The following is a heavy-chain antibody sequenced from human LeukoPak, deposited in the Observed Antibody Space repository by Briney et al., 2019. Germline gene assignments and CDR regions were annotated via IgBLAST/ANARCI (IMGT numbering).Heavy chain of an antibody. Sequence: SETLSLTCAVYGGSFSGYYWSWIRQPPGKGLEWIGEINHSGSTNYNPSLKSRVTISVDTSKNQFSLKLSSVTAADTAAYYCARVPDTAMVSLGTFDYWGQGTLVTVSS. CDR1: GGSFSGYY. CDR2: INHSGST. CDR3: ARVPDTAMVSLGTFDY. D-gene: IGHD5-18*01. J-gene: IGHJ4*02. V-gene: IGHV4-34*01.